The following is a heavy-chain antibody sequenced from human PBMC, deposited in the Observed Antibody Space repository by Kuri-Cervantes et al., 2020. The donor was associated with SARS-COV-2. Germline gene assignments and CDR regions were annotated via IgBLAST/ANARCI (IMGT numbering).Heavy chain of an antibody. CDR3: VRLGDHYFDS. D-gene: IGHD2-21*02. J-gene: IGHJ4*02. CDR1: GGSMGNYY. CDR2: VYYSGNT. Sequence: SETLSLTCPVSGGSMGNYYWSWIRQPPGKGLEWMGYVYYSGNTNYNPSLRSRLTVSVDTSRNQFSLKLTSVTAADTAVYYCVRLGDHYFDSWGQGTPVTVSS. V-gene: IGHV4-59*01.